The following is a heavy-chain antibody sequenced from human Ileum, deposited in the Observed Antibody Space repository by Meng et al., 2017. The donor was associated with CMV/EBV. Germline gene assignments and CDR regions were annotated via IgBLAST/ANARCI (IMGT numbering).Heavy chain of an antibody. D-gene: IGHD2-2*02. CDR2: ISAYNGNA. J-gene: IGHJ3*02. Sequence: ASVKVSCKTSGYTFGNYGVSWVRQAPGQGLEWMGWISAYNGNADYAQKFQGRVSMTTDTSTTTAYMELTSLRTDDTAVYYCASMVVPAAIVIEQAFDIWGQGTMVTVSS. V-gene: IGHV1-18*01. CDR3: ASMVVPAAIVIEQAFDI. CDR1: GYTFGNYG.